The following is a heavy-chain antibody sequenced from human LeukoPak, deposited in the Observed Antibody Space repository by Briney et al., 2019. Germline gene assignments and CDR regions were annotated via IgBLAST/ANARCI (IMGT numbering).Heavy chain of an antibody. CDR1: GFTFSTYW. CDR2: IMQDGSER. D-gene: IGHD3-10*01. Sequence: GGSLRLSCTASGFTFSTYWMTWVRQAPGKGLEWVANIMQDGSERNYVDSVKGRFFISRDNAKNSLYLQMNSLRAEDTAVYYCAKGYDYRSGAGSFDYWGQGTLVTVSP. CDR3: AKGYDYRSGAGSFDY. V-gene: IGHV3-7*02. J-gene: IGHJ4*02.